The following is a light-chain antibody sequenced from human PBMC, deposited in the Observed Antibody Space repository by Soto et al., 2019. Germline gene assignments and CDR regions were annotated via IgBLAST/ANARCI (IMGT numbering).Light chain of an antibody. CDR2: DVD. CDR1: NSDVGGYNY. J-gene: IGLJ2*01. CDR3: SSYTTSSTVV. Sequence: QSALTQPASISGSPGQSITISCTGTNSDVGGYNYVSWYQQYPGKAPKLMIYDVDNRPSGVSYRFSGSKSGKTASLTISGLQAEDEADYYCSSYTTSSTVVFGGGTKLTVL. V-gene: IGLV2-14*01.